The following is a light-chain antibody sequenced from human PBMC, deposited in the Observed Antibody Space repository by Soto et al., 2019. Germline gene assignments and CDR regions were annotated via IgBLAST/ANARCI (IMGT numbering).Light chain of an antibody. J-gene: IGLJ1*01. CDR1: SSDVGGYNY. CDR3: SSYTSSSTPYV. V-gene: IGLV2-14*01. Sequence: ALTQPASVSGSPGQSITISCTGTSSDVGGYNYVSWYQQHPGKAPKLMIYEVSNRPSGVSNRFSGSKSGNTASLTISGLQAEDEADCYCSSYTSSSTPYVFGTGTKVTVL. CDR2: EVS.